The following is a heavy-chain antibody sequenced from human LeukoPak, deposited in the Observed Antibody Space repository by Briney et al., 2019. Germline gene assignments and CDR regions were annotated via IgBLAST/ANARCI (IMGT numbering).Heavy chain of an antibody. D-gene: IGHD1-26*01. V-gene: IGHV4-59*01. CDR3: ARGDASGRPGIGFDF. CDR2: FHDSEST. CDR1: GGSISNSY. Sequence: PSETLSLTCTVSGGSISNSYWSWIRQPPGKGLEGIGFFHDSESTNYNPSLKSRVPISLDTSKNQVSLWLSSVTAADTAVYYCARGDASGRPGIGFDFWGQGTLVTVSS. J-gene: IGHJ4*02.